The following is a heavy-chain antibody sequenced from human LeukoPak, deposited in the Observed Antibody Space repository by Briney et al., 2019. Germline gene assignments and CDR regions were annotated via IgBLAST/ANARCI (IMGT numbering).Heavy chain of an antibody. Sequence: GRSLRLSCAASGFTFSSYAMHWVRQAPGKGLEWVAVISYDGSNKYYADSVKGRFTIPRDNSKNTLYLQMNSLRAEDTAVYYCARKEMEFDYWGQGTLVTVSS. CDR1: GFTFSSYA. CDR2: ISYDGSNK. V-gene: IGHV3-30-3*01. D-gene: IGHD5-24*01. CDR3: ARKEMEFDY. J-gene: IGHJ4*02.